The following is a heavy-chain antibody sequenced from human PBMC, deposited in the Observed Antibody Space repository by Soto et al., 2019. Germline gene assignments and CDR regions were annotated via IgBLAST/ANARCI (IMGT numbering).Heavy chain of an antibody. Sequence: QITLKESGPTLVKPTQTLTLTCTLSGFSSSTSGVGVGWISQPPGQTLEWLALIYWDDDKRYSPSLKSRLTTPKGTVKHQVVLTMTNMYPVDTATYYCAHRLPLPLTRAFYILGQGTMVTVSS. D-gene: IGHD2-15*01. CDR3: AHRLPLPLTRAFYI. V-gene: IGHV2-5*02. J-gene: IGHJ3*02. CDR2: IYWDDDK. CDR1: GFSSSTSGVG.